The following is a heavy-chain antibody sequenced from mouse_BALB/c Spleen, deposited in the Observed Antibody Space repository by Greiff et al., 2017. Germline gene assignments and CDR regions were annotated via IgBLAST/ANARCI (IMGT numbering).Heavy chain of an antibody. D-gene: IGHD1-2*01. J-gene: IGHJ4*01. Sequence: EVQVVESGGGLVKPGGSLKLSCAASGFTFSSYAMSWVRQTPEKRLEWVASISSGGSTYYPDSVKGRFTISRDNARNILYLQMSSLRSEDTAMYYCARGSLLRLRDYAMDDWGEGTSVTVAS. CDR3: ARGSLLRLRDYAMDD. CDR1: GFTFSSYA. CDR2: ISSGGST. V-gene: IGHV5-6-5*01.